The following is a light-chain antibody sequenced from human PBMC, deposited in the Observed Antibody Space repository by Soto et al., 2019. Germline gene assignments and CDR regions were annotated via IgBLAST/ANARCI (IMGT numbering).Light chain of an antibody. CDR1: NIGSKS. CDR3: QVWDSSSDHWV. V-gene: IGLV3-21*04. Sequence: SSELTQPPSVSVAPGKTARITCGGNNIGSKSVHWYQQKPGQAPVLVIYYDSDRPSRIPERFSGSNSGNTATLTISRVEAGDEADYYCQVWDSSSDHWVFGGGTKVTVL. J-gene: IGLJ3*02. CDR2: YDS.